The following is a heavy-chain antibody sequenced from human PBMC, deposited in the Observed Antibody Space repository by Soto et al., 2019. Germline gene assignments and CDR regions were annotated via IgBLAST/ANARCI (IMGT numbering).Heavy chain of an antibody. CDR3: ARDRGYYYDSSGYFAY. J-gene: IGHJ4*02. CDR2: IFYSGST. Sequence: PSETLSLTCTVSGGSISSGDYYWSWIRQPPGKGLEWIGCIFYSGSTYYNPSLKSRVTLSVDTSKNQFSLKLSSVTAADTAVYYCARDRGYYYDSSGYFAYWGEGTLVTVYS. D-gene: IGHD3-22*01. V-gene: IGHV4-30-4*01. CDR1: GGSISSGDYY.